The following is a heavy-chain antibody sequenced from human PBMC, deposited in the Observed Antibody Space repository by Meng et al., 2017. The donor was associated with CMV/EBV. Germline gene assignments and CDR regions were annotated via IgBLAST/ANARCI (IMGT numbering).Heavy chain of an antibody. CDR1: FTFSSYA. Sequence: FTFSSYAMSWVRQAPGKGLEWVSAMSGSGGSTYYADSVKGRFTISRDESKNTLYLQMNSLRAEDTAVYYCANVQGDTMIGVVSHFDYWGQGTLVTVSS. D-gene: IGHD3-22*01. CDR2: MSGSGGST. J-gene: IGHJ4*02. V-gene: IGHV3-23*01. CDR3: ANVQGDTMIGVVSHFDY.